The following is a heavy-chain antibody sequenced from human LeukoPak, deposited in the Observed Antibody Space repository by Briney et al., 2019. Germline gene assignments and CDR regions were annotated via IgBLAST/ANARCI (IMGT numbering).Heavy chain of an antibody. CDR2: ISTSGSYI. CDR1: GFTFSSYS. Sequence: PGGSLRLSCAASGFTFSSYSMHWVRQAPGKGLEWVSSISTSGSYIYYADSLKGRFTISRDNAKNSLFLQMNSLRAEDTAVYYCAKDERVTMIVGLVAFDIWGQGTMVTVSS. V-gene: IGHV3-21*01. J-gene: IGHJ3*02. D-gene: IGHD3-22*01. CDR3: AKDERVTMIVGLVAFDI.